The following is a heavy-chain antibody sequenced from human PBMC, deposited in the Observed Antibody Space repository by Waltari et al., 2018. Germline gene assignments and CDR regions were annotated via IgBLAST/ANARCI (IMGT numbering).Heavy chain of an antibody. J-gene: IGHJ4*02. CDR1: GYIFTNFY. CDR2: VNPNGGTT. Sequence: QVQLVQSGAEVKKPGASVKVSCKASGYIFTNFYIHWVRQAPGQGLEWMGTVNPNGGTTTYAQNLHDRVTVTRDTSTSTVYMELSSLRAEDTAIYDCARAGSTLIWGVAEWGQGTLVTVSS. D-gene: IGHD2-2*01. CDR3: ARAGSTLIWGVAE. V-gene: IGHV1-46*04.